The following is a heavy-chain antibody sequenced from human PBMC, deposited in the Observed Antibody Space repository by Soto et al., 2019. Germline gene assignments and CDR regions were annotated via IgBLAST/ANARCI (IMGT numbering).Heavy chain of an antibody. D-gene: IGHD1-26*01. V-gene: IGHV3-23*01. CDR1: VFTFSIYA. CDR2: ISGSGGST. CDR3: AKGLYSGSYFDY. J-gene: IGHJ4*02. Sequence: GGSLLVSCAASVFTFSIYAMTWVRQAPGKGLEWVSAISGSGGSTYYADSVKGQFTISRDNSKNTLYLQMNSLRAEDTAVYYCAKGLYSGSYFDYWGQGTMVTVSS.